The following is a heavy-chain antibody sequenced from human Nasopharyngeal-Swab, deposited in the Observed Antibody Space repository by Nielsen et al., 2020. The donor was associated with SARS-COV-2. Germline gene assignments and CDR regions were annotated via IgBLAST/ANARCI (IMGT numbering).Heavy chain of an antibody. CDR1: GFSFTGYS. D-gene: IGHD6-13*01. V-gene: IGHV3-48*02. CDR2: ISSTSNNI. J-gene: IGHJ4*02. CDR3: ARAGYSSSWYGVF. Sequence: GESLKISCAASGFSFTGYSMNWVRQAPGKGPQWVSYISSTSNNIYYADSVRGRFIVSRDNAKSSLYLQMNSLRDEDTGVYYCARAGYSSSWYGVFWGQGTLVTVSS.